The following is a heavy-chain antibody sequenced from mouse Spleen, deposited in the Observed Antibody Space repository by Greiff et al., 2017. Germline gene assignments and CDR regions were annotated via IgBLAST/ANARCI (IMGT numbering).Heavy chain of an antibody. CDR3: ARVTTVGVYAMDY. D-gene: IGHD1-1*01. CDR2: ISSGGGNT. CDR1: GFTFSSYA. Sequence: EVMLVESGGVLVKLGGSLKLSCAASGFTFSSYAMSWVRQTPEKRLEWVATISSGGGNTYYPDSVKGRFTISRDNAKNTLYLQMSSLKSEDTAMYYCARVTTVGVYAMDYWGQGTSVTVSS. J-gene: IGHJ4*01. V-gene: IGHV5-9*01.